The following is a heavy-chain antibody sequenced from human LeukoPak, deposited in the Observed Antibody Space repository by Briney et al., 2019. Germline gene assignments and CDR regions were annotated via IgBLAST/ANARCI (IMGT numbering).Heavy chain of an antibody. V-gene: IGHV3-48*03. CDR2: INDSGKTR. D-gene: IGHD4-17*01. CDR1: GFTLSSYE. J-gene: IGHJ4*02. CDR3: ARDTGYGDFFDY. Sequence: PGGSLRLSCAASGFTLSSYEMNWVRQAPGKGLEWISYINDSGKTRYYADSVKGRFTISRDNAKNSLYLQMNSLRAEDTAVYYCARDTGYGDFFDYWGQGTLVTVSS.